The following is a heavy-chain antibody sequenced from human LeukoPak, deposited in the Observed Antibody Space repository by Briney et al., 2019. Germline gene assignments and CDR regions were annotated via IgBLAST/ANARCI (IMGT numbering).Heavy chain of an antibody. V-gene: IGHV3-30*02. CDR2: IRYDGSNK. J-gene: IGHJ4*02. D-gene: IGHD3-10*01. CDR3: EVPLWFGELTVDY. CDR1: GFTFSSYG. Sequence: QPGGSLRLSCAASGFTFSSYGMHWVRQAPGKGLEWVAFIRYDGSNKYYADSVKGRFTISRDNSKNTLYLQTNSLRAEDTAVYYCEVPLWFGELTVDYWGQGTLVTVSS.